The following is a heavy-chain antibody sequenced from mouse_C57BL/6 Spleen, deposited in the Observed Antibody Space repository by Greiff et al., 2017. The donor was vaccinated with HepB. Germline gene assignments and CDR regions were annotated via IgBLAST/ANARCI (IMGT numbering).Heavy chain of an antibody. CDR3: ARTTVVAYYFDY. CDR1: GFTFSDYG. D-gene: IGHD1-1*01. V-gene: IGHV5-17*01. Sequence: EVKLVESGGGLVKPGGSLKLSCAASGFTFSDYGMHWVRQAPEKGLEWVAYISSGSSTIYYADTVKGRFTISRDNAKNTLFLQMTSLGSEDTAMYYCARTTVVAYYFDYWGQGTTLTVSS. J-gene: IGHJ2*01. CDR2: ISSGSSTI.